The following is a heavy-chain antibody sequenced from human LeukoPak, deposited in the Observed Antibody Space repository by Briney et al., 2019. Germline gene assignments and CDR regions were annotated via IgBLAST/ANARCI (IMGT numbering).Heavy chain of an antibody. D-gene: IGHD3-10*01. CDR1: GFTFSSYA. V-gene: IGHV3-23*01. CDR2: ISGSGGST. J-gene: IGHJ4*02. CDR3: AKFSSRYYYGSGSYIDY. Sequence: QPGGSLRLSCAASGFTFSSYAMSWVRQAPGKGLEWVSAISGSGGSTYYADSVKGRFTISSDNSKNTLYLQMNSLRAEDTAGYYCAKFSSRYYYGSGSYIDYWGQGTLVTVSS.